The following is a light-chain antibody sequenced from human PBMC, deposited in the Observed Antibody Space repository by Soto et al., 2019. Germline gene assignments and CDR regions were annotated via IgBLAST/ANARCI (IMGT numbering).Light chain of an antibody. CDR2: DVS. V-gene: IGLV2-14*01. Sequence: QSALTQPASVSGSPGQSITLSCTGNSSDVGGYNYVSWYQQHPGKAPKLMIYDVSNRPSGVSNRSSGSKSGNTASLTISRLQAEDEADYYCSSYTSSSTPVVLGGGTKQTVL. CDR1: SSDVGGYNY. CDR3: SSYTSSSTPVV. J-gene: IGLJ2*01.